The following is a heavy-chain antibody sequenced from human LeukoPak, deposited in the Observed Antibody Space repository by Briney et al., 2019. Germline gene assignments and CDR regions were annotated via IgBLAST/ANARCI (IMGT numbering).Heavy chain of an antibody. J-gene: IGHJ4*02. CDR2: IYTSGST. CDR3: ARNSAYCGGDCYSDFDY. D-gene: IGHD2-21*02. CDR1: GGSISSYY. Sequence: SETLSLTCTVSGGSISSYYWSWIRQPAGKGLEWIGRIYTSGSTNYNPSLKSRVTISVDTSKNQFSLRLSSVTAADTAVYYCARNSAYCGGDCYSDFDYWGQGTLVTVSS. V-gene: IGHV4-4*07.